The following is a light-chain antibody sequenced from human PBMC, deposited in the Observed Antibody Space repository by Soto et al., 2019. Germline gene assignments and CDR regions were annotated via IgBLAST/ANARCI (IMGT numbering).Light chain of an antibody. CDR1: SSDVGSHNL. CDR2: EVN. J-gene: IGLJ7*01. CDR3: CSYAGTNLWV. Sequence: QSALTQPASVSGSPGQSITISCTGTSSDVGSHNLVSWYQQHPGKAPKLVIYEVNNRPSGVSNRFSGSKSANTASLTVSGLQAEDEADYYCCSYAGTNLWVFGGGTQLTVL. V-gene: IGLV2-23*02.